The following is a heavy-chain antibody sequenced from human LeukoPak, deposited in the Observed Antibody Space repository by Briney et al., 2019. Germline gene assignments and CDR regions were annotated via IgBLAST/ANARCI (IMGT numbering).Heavy chain of an antibody. Sequence: GRFTISGDNSKNTLYLQMGSLRAEDLAVYYCARDFGLTGKVGYWGQGTLVTVSS. J-gene: IGHJ4*02. CDR3: ARDFGLTGKVGY. D-gene: IGHD1-20*01. V-gene: IGHV3-64*01.